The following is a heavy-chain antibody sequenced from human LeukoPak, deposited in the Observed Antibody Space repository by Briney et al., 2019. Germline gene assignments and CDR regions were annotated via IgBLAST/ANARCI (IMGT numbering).Heavy chain of an antibody. CDR1: RFTFSSYG. D-gene: IGHD2-8*01. Sequence: TGGSLRLSCAASRFTFSSYGMHWVRQAPGKGLEWVAFIRYDGSNKYYADSVKGRFTISRDNSKNTLYLQMNSLRAEDTAVYYCAKDQPPLYGTYMDVWGKGTTVTVSS. CDR2: IRYDGSNK. J-gene: IGHJ6*03. CDR3: AKDQPPLYGTYMDV. V-gene: IGHV3-30*02.